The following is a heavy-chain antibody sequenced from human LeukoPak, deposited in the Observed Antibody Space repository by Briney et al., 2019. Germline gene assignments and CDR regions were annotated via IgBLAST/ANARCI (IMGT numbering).Heavy chain of an antibody. CDR3: ARVFMVRGVSNWFDP. CDR2: ISAYNGNT. CDR1: GYTFTSYG. Sequence: GASVKVSCKASGYTFTSYGISWVRQAPGQGLEWMGWISAYNGNTNYAQKLQGRVTMTTDTSTSTAYMELRSLRSDDTAVYYCARVFMVRGVSNWFDPWGQGTLVTVSS. D-gene: IGHD3-10*01. V-gene: IGHV1-18*01. J-gene: IGHJ5*02.